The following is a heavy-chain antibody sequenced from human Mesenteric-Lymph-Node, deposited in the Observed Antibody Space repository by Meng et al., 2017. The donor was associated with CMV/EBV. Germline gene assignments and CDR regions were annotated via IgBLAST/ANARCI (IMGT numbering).Heavy chain of an antibody. Sequence: GESLKISCAASGFTFSSYAMSWVRQAPGKGLEWVSAISGSGGSTYYADSVKGRFTISRDNSKNTLYLQMNSLRAEDTAVYYCARGGWELPTRLGGTHHDDAFDIWGQGTMVTVSS. CDR2: ISGSGGST. V-gene: IGHV3-23*01. CDR1: GFTFSSYA. D-gene: IGHD1-26*01. CDR3: ARGGWELPTRLGGTHHDDAFDI. J-gene: IGHJ3*02.